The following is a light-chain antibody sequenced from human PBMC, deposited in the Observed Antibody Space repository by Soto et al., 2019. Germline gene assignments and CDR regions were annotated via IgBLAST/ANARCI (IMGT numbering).Light chain of an antibody. CDR2: QDS. CDR3: QAWGSHVV. Sequence: SYELTQPPSVSVSPGQTASITCSGDKLGDKYACWYQQKPGQSPVLVIYQDSKRPSGIPERFSGTNSGNTATLTISGTQAMDEADYYRQAWGSHVVVGGGTKLTVL. V-gene: IGLV3-1*01. J-gene: IGLJ2*01. CDR1: KLGDKY.